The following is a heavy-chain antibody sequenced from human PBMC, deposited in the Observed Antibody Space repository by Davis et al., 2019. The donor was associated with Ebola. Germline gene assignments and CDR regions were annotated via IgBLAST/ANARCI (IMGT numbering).Heavy chain of an antibody. V-gene: IGHV1-8*01. CDR2: MNPNSGNT. CDR3: AFLGDIVATTGDNWFDP. CDR1: GYTFTSYD. Sequence: ASVKVSCKASGYTFTSYDINWVRQATGQGLEWMGWMNPNSGNTGYAQKFQGRVTMTRNTSISTAYMELSSLRSEDTAVYYCAFLGDIVATTGDNWFDPWGQGTLVTVSS. D-gene: IGHD5-12*01. J-gene: IGHJ5*02.